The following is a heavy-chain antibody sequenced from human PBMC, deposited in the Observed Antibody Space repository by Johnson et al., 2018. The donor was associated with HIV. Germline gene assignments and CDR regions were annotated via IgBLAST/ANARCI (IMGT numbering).Heavy chain of an antibody. Sequence: QVQLVESGGGLVKPGKSVTLSCVGSGLSFSNFGIHWVRQAPGKGPEWVAVISFDGNLKKYADSVKGRFTISRDNSKNTLYLQMNSLRAEDTAVYYCARGGYLDAFDIWGQGTMVTVSS. CDR1: GLSFSNFG. CDR2: ISFDGNLK. D-gene: IGHD6-13*01. V-gene: IGHV3-30*03. CDR3: ARGGYLDAFDI. J-gene: IGHJ3*02.